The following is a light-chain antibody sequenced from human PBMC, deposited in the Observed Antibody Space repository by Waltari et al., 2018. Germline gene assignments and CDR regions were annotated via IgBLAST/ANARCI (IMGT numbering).Light chain of an antibody. CDR2: AVS. V-gene: IGLV2-14*01. CDR3: SSYTRNNTHV. Sequence: QSALTQPASVSGSPGQSITISCTGTSRDVGGYNYVSWFQQHPGKAPKLMIYAVSNRPSGVSNRFSCSKSGNTASLTISGLQAEDEADYYCSSYTRNNTHVFGTGTKVTVL. CDR1: SRDVGGYNY. J-gene: IGLJ1*01.